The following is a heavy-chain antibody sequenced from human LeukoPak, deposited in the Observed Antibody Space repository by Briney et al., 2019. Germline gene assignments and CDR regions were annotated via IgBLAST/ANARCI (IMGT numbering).Heavy chain of an antibody. Sequence: PGGSLRLSCAASGFSFSSYTMNWVRLAPGRGLEWVSSIIGTSEMHYADSVKGRFTVARDKDKNSLFLQLYSLRVEDTAVYYCTRAIIVALGTGPFDIWGQGTVVTVSS. D-gene: IGHD6-13*01. V-gene: IGHV3-21*06. CDR1: GFSFSSYT. J-gene: IGHJ3*02. CDR3: TRAIIVALGTGPFDI. CDR2: IIGTSEM.